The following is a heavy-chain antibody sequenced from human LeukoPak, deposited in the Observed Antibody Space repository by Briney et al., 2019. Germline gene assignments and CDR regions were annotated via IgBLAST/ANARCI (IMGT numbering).Heavy chain of an antibody. D-gene: IGHD1-1*01. V-gene: IGHV3-23*01. Sequence: GGSLRLSCAASGFTFGSYAMSWVRQAPGKGLEWVSAISGSGGSTYYADSVKGRFTISRDNSKNTLYLQMNSLRAEDTAVYYCAKGPYPLTTGYFDYWGQGTLVTVSS. CDR2: ISGSGGST. CDR1: GFTFGSYA. CDR3: AKGPYPLTTGYFDY. J-gene: IGHJ4*02.